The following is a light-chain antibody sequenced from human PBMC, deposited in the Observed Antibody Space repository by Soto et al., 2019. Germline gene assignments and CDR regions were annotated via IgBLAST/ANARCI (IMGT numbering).Light chain of an antibody. V-gene: IGKV3-15*01. Sequence: EIVLTQSPGTLSLSPGERATLSCRASQNVGNNLVWYQQKPGQAPRLLIYGASTRAAGIPDRFSGSGSGTEFTLTISGLQFDDFAVYYCQQFNNWPPWTFGQGTKVDIK. J-gene: IGKJ1*01. CDR3: QQFNNWPPWT. CDR1: QNVGNN. CDR2: GAS.